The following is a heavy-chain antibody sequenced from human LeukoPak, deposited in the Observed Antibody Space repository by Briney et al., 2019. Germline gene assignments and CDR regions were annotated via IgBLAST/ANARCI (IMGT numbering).Heavy chain of an antibody. J-gene: IGHJ5*02. D-gene: IGHD6-19*01. V-gene: IGHV1-2*02. Sequence: GASVTVSCKASGYTFTGYYMHWVRQAPAQGLEWMGWINPNSGGTNYAQTFQGRVTMTRDTSISTAYMELSRLRSDDTAVYYCARSGRIAVAVSWFDPWGQGTLVTVSS. CDR2: INPNSGGT. CDR3: ARSGRIAVAVSWFDP. CDR1: GYTFTGYY.